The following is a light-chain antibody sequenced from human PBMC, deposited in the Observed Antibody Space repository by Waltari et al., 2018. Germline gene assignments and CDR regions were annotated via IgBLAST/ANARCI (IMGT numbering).Light chain of an antibody. V-gene: IGLV3-25*03. CDR2: KDT. CDR3: QSADTSGNYV. CDR1: ELPNKY. J-gene: IGLJ1*01. Sequence: SYELTQTPSVSVSPGQKARITCPGDELPNKYAYWYQQKPGQAPVVVIYKDTQRPSGIPARFSGSTSGTTVTLTISGVQAEDEADYYCQSADTSGNYVFGPGTKVTVV.